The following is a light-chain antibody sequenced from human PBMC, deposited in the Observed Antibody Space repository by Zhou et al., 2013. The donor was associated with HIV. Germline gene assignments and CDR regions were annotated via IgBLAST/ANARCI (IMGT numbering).Light chain of an antibody. CDR3: QNYNSAPIT. J-gene: IGKJ5*01. Sequence: DIQMTQSPFSLSASVGDRVTITCRASQGITNYLAWYQQKPGKVPKVLIYAASTLLSGVPSRFSGSGSGTDFTLTISSLQPEDVATYYCQNYNSAPITFGQGTRLEIK. CDR2: AAS. V-gene: IGKV1-27*01. CDR1: QGITNY.